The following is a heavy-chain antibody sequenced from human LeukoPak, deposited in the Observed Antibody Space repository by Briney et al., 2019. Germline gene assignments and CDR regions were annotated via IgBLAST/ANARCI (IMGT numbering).Heavy chain of an antibody. CDR1: GYTFTGYY. J-gene: IGHJ4*02. V-gene: IGHV1-2*02. D-gene: IGHD3-3*01. CDR3: ARSVSDKYDFWSGYQYYFDY. Sequence: ASVKVSCKASGYTFTGYYMHWVRQAPGQGLEWMGWINPNSGGTNYAQKFQGRVTMTRDTSISTAYMDLSRLRSDDTAVYYCARSVSDKYDFWSGYQYYFDYWGQGTLVTVSS. CDR2: INPNSGGT.